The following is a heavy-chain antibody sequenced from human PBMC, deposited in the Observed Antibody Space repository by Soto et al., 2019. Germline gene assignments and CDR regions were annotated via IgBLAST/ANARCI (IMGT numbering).Heavy chain of an antibody. CDR3: AKDISLRGWVYLVVEY. J-gene: IGHJ4*02. CDR2: INYNSGSV. CDR1: GFTFDVYA. V-gene: IGHV3-9*01. Sequence: EVQLVESGGGWVQPGRSLRLSCAASGFTFDVYAMHWVRQAPGKGLEWVSGINYNSGSVGYAASVKGQFTISRDNAKNSLHLQMNSLRAEDTAVYYCAKDISLRGWVYLVVEYWGQGTLVTVSP. D-gene: IGHD6-13*01.